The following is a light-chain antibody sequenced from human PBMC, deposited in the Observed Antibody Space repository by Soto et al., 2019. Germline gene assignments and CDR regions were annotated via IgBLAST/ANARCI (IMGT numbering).Light chain of an antibody. V-gene: IGKV3-20*01. CDR3: QQYGRSPCT. Sequence: EIVMTQSPGTLSLSPGETATLSCRASQSVSSNYVAWFHQKPGQAPRLLIYGASSRATGVPDRFSASGSGTDFTLTISRLEPEDFAVYYCQQYGRSPCTFGPGTRLEIK. J-gene: IGKJ5*01. CDR1: QSVSSNY. CDR2: GAS.